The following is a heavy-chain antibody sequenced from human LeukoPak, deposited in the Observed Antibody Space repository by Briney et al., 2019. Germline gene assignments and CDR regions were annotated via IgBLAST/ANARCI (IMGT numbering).Heavy chain of an antibody. CDR3: ARDSPLFSNYFDP. CDR1: GYTFTSYY. CDR2: INPSGGST. D-gene: IGHD4-11*01. V-gene: IGHV1-46*01. J-gene: IGHJ5*02. Sequence: ASVKVSCKASGYTFTSYYMHWVRQAPGQGLEWMGIINPSGGSTSYAQKCQGRVSMTRDTSISTAYMELSRLRSDDTAVYYCARDSPLFSNYFDPWGQGTLVTVSS.